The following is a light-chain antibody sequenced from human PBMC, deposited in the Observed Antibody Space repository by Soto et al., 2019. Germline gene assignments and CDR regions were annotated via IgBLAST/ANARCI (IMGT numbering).Light chain of an antibody. J-gene: IGLJ3*02. CDR1: SSNIGAGYD. CDR2: GNS. Sequence: QSVLTQPPSVSGAPGLRVTISCTGSSSNIGAGYDVQWYQQLPGSAPKLLMHGNSQRPSGVPDRFSGSKSGTSASLAISGLRTEDEADYYCAAWDDSLSGVVFGGGTKLTVL. CDR3: AAWDDSLSGVV. V-gene: IGLV1-40*01.